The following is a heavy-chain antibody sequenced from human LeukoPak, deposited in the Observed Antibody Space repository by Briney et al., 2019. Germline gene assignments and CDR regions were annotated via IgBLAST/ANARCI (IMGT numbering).Heavy chain of an antibody. D-gene: IGHD3-22*01. CDR1: GGTFSSYA. V-gene: IGHV1-69*01. CDR3: ARERDSSGYWANYFDY. J-gene: IGHJ4*02. CDR2: IIPIFGTA. Sequence: AASVKVSCKASGGTFSSYAISWVRQAPGQGLEWMGGIIPIFGTANYAQKFQGRVTITADESTSTAYMELSSLRSEDTAVYYCARERDSSGYWANYFDYWGQGTLVTVSS.